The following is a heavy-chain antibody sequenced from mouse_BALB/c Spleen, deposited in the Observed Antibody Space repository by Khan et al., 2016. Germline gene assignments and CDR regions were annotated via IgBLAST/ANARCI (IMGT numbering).Heavy chain of an antibody. CDR1: GYSFTGYY. D-gene: IGHD2-4*01. V-gene: IGHV1S34*01. J-gene: IGHJ4*01. Sequence: LVKTGASVKISCKASGYSFTGYYIHWVKQSHGKGLEWIGYISCYNGATNYNQKFRGKATFTVDTSSSTAYMQFNSLTSEDSAVYYCARGDYDGYYAMDYLGQGTSVTVSS. CDR2: ISCYNGAT. CDR3: ARGDYDGYYAMDY.